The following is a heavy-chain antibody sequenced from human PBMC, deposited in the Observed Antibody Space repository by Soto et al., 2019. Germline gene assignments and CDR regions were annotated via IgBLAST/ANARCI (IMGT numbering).Heavy chain of an antibody. D-gene: IGHD1-7*01. Sequence: PGGSLRRSGSAAGFSFTNYGMHWVRQAPDKSRGWGAVVSYDGSDKYYADSVKGRFTISRGNSKKTLHLHMNSLRAAHPAEYHRVNDGTTGPTASHSRYLSGMRVWGPGTTVTVSS. CDR3: VNDGTTGPTASHSRYLSGMRV. CDR1: GFSFTNYG. V-gene: IGHV3-30*18. CDR2: VSYDGSDK. J-gene: IGHJ6*01.